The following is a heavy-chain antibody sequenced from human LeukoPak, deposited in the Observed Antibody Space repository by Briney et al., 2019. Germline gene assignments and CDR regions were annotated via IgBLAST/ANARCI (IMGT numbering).Heavy chain of an antibody. CDR3: ARGREYVDTAMVTSYFDY. V-gene: IGHV4-59*12. CDR1: GGSISLYY. D-gene: IGHD5-18*01. J-gene: IGHJ4*02. Sequence: SETLSLTCTVSGGSISLYYWNWIRQSPGKGLEWIGYSSSTGSTTLNPSLKSRVSIPVDTSKNQFSLKLSSVTAADTAAYYCARGREYVDTAMVTSYFDYWGQGTLVTVSS. CDR2: SSSTGST.